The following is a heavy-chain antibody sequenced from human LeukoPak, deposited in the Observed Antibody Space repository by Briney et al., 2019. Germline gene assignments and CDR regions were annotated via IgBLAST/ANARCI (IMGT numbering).Heavy chain of an antibody. CDR3: TTDSSPVVPAAMDAWDY. V-gene: IGHV3-15*01. D-gene: IGHD2-2*01. J-gene: IGHJ4*02. Sequence: PGGSLRPSCAASGFTFSNAWMSWVRQAPGKGLEWVGRIKSKTDGGTTDYAAPVKGRFTISRDDSKNTLYLQMNSLKTEDTAVYYCTTDSSPVVPAAMDAWDYWGQGTLVTVSS. CDR2: IKSKTDGGTT. CDR1: GFTFSNAW.